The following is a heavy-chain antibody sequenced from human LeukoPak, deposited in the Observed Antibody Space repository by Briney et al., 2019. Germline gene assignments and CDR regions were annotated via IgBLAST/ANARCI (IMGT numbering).Heavy chain of an antibody. J-gene: IGHJ4*02. V-gene: IGHV4-59*08. CDR1: GGSISSYY. CDR3: ARQVVGASFDN. CDR2: IYYSGST. Sequence: SETLSLTCTVSGGSISSYYWSWIRQPPGKGLEWIGYIYYSGSTNYNPSLKSRVTISVDTSKSQFSLNLSSVTAADTAVYYCARQVVGASFDNWGQGTLVTVSS. D-gene: IGHD1-26*01.